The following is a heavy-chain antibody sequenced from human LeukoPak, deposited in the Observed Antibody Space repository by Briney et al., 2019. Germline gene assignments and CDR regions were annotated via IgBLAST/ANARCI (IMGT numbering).Heavy chain of an antibody. CDR3: ARLKEGWNPQRDLFFDY. V-gene: IGHV4-34*01. Sequence: SETLSLTCTVSGGSISSYYWSWIRQPPGKGLEWIGEINHSGSTNYNPSLKSRVTISVDTSKNQFSLKLSSVTAADTAVYYCARLKEGWNPQRDLFFDYWGQGTLVTVSS. D-gene: IGHD1-1*01. J-gene: IGHJ4*02. CDR1: GGSISSYY. CDR2: INHSGST.